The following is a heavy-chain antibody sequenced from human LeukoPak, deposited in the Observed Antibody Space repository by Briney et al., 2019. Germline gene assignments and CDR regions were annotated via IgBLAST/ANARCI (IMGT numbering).Heavy chain of an antibody. Sequence: GGSLRLSCAASGFTFSSYSMNWVRQAPGKGLEWVSYISSSSTIYYADSVKGRFTISRDNAKNSLYLQMNSLRAEDTAVYYCARGLEMATTGGWGQGTLVTVSS. J-gene: IGHJ4*02. CDR2: ISSSSTI. CDR3: ARGLEMATTGG. CDR1: GFTFSSYS. D-gene: IGHD5-24*01. V-gene: IGHV3-48*01.